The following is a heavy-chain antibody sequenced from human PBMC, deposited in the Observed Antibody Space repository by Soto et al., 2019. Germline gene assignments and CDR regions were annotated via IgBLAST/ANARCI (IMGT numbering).Heavy chain of an antibody. Sequence: QVQLVESGGGVVQPGRSLRLSCAASGFTFSSYVAHWVRQAPGKGLEWVAVISADSRVTYYADSVKGRFTISRDNSKNMLYLQMSSIIDEDTAVFYGARVGASTHGACFAYWGQGTPVTVSS. CDR2: ISADSRVT. D-gene: IGHD2-21*02. J-gene: IGHJ4*02. V-gene: IGHV3-30*14. CDR1: GFTFSSYV. CDR3: ARVGASTHGACFAY.